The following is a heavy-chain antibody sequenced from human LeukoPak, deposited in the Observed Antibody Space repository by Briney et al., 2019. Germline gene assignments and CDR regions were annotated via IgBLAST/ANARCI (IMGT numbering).Heavy chain of an antibody. J-gene: IGHJ6*03. CDR2: ISSSSSHI. CDR1: GFTLSSYS. V-gene: IGHV3-21*01. CDR3: ATDCSSSSCYSWDSSYYYMDV. D-gene: IGHD2-2*01. Sequence: GGSLRLSCAASGFTLSSYSMNWVRQAPGKGLEWVSSISSSSSHIYYADSVRGRFTISRDNAKNSLYLQMNTLRAEDTAVYYCATDCSSSSCYSWDSSYYYMDVWGKGTTVTVSS.